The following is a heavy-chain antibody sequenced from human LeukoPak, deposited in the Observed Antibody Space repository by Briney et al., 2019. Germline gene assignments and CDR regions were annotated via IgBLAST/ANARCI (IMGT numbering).Heavy chain of an antibody. Sequence: GGSLRLSCAASGFTFSGYSMSLVRQAPWKGPDWVSTISCSCDDTYYADSVEGRFTISSDNSKNTLYVQMNRLRAEDTAVYYCAKDRQSRGSLGFDYWGQGALVIVSS. V-gene: IGHV3-23*01. CDR1: GFTFSGYS. J-gene: IGHJ4*02. D-gene: IGHD3-22*01. CDR3: AKDRQSRGSLGFDY. CDR2: ISCSCDDT.